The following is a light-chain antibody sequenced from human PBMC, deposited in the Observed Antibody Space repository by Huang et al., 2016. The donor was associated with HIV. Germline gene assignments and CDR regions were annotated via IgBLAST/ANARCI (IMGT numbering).Light chain of an antibody. Sequence: DIHMTQSPSSLSSSVGDRVTITCRASQDIGNYLAWYQQKPGTAPKLLISAASTLQSGVPSRFSGSGSGTDFTLTIGSLQPEDVATYYCQKYNSAPYTFGQGTKLEIK. CDR2: AAS. J-gene: IGKJ2*01. CDR1: QDIGNY. V-gene: IGKV1-27*01. CDR3: QKYNSAPYT.